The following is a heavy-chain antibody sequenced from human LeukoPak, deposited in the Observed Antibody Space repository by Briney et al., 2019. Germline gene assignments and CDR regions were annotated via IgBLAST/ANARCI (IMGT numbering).Heavy chain of an antibody. CDR1: GFTFSSYD. CDR3: VREKDYYYGMDV. Sequence: GGSLRLSCAASGFTFSSYDMHWVRQATGKGLEWVSAIGTAGDTYYPGSVKGRFTISRENAKNSLYLQMNSLRAGDTAVYYCVREKDYYYGMDVWGQGTTVTVSS. J-gene: IGHJ6*02. CDR2: IGTAGDT. V-gene: IGHV3-13*01.